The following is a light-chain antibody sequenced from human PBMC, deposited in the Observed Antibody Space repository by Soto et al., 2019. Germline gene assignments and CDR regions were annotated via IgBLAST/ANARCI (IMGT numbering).Light chain of an antibody. CDR1: SSNVANNY. J-gene: IGLJ3*02. Sequence: QSVLTQPASVSGSPGQSITISCTGSSSNVANNYVSWYQQDPGTAPKLLIYDNNKRPSGIPARFSGSKSGTSATLDITGLQTGDEADYYGGAWDTGLSAGVFGGGTKLTVL. CDR2: DNN. CDR3: GAWDTGLSAGV. V-gene: IGLV1-51*01.